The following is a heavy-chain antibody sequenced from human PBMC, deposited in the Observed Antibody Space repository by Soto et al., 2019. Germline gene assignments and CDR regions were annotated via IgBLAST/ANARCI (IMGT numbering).Heavy chain of an antibody. CDR2: IDPSDSYT. D-gene: IGHD1-1*01. V-gene: IGHV5-10-1*01. Sequence: GESLQISCKASGYNFTAFWIHWVRQMPGKGLEWLGKIDPSDSYTNYSPSFEGHVTISTDNSITTAYLQWSSLRASDTALYFCARVYKNWFDSWAQGPMVTVSS. CDR1: GYNFTAFW. CDR3: ARVYKNWFDS. J-gene: IGHJ5*01.